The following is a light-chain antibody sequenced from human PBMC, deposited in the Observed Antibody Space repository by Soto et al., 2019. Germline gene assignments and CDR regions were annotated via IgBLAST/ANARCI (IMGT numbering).Light chain of an antibody. J-gene: IGLJ2*01. CDR3: SSYAGSNIVV. CDR1: SSDVGGYNY. CDR2: DVS. V-gene: IGLV2-8*01. Sequence: QSALTQPPSASWTPGQSVTISCTGSSSDVGGYNYVSWYQQHPGKAPKLMIYDVSKRPSGVPDRFSGSKSGNTASLTVSGLQAEDEADYYCSSYAGSNIVVFSGGTKLTVL.